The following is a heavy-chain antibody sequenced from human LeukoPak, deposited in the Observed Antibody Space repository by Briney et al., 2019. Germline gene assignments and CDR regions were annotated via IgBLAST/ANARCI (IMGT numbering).Heavy chain of an antibody. CDR3: ARVDDLGATDY. V-gene: IGHV3-30*04. CDR1: GFTFSSYA. Sequence: GGSLRLSCAASGFTFSSYAMHWVRQAPGKGLEWVAVISYDGSNKYYADSVEGRFTISRDNSKNTLYLQMNSLRAEDTAVYYCARVDDLGATDYWGQGTLVTVSS. J-gene: IGHJ4*02. D-gene: IGHD1-26*01. CDR2: ISYDGSNK.